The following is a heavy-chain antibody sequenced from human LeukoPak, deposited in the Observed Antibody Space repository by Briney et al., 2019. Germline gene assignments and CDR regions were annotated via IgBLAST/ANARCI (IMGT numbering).Heavy chain of an antibody. J-gene: IGHJ5*02. CDR3: VAASAFSSSWRS. D-gene: IGHD6-13*01. CDR1: GPSFSSYN. CDR2: ITASDTTK. V-gene: IGHV3-48*01. Sequence: GGSLRLSCVASGPSFSSYNMYWVRLAPGKGPEWVAYITASDTTKYYADSVKGRFAISRDNVKKSLFLQMNSLRAEDTAVYYCVAASAFSSSWRSWGQGTVVTVSS.